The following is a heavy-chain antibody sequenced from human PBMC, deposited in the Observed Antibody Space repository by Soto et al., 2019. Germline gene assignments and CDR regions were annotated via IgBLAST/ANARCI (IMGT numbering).Heavy chain of an antibody. J-gene: IGHJ4*02. CDR1: GGSISSYY. Sequence: SETLSLTCTVSGGSISSYYWGWIRQPPGKGLEWIGSIYYSGSTYYNPSLKSRVTISVDTSKNQFSLKLSSVTAADTAVYYCARGTYYYDSSGYPYFDYWGQGTLVTVSS. D-gene: IGHD3-22*01. CDR2: IYYSGST. CDR3: ARGTYYYDSSGYPYFDY. V-gene: IGHV4-39*01.